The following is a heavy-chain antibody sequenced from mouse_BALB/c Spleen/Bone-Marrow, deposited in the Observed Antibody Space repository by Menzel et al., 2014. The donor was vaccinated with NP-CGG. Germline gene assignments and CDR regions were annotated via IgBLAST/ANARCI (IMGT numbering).Heavy chain of an antibody. Sequence: EVMLVESGGGLVQPGGSRKLSCTAPGFTFSSFGMHWVRQAPEKGLEWVAYISSDSDTIYYADTVKGRFTISRDNPKNTLSLQMTSLRSEDTAMYYCTRDHDYDWYFDVWGAGTTVTVSS. CDR2: ISSDSDTI. CDR3: TRDHDYDWYFDV. V-gene: IGHV5-17*02. D-gene: IGHD2-4*01. J-gene: IGHJ1*01. CDR1: GFTFSSFG.